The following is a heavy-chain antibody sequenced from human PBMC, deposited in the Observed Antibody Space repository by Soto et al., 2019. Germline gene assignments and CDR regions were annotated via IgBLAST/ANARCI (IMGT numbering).Heavy chain of an antibody. CDR3: AKEWNYYGSGKNRQSYGMDV. D-gene: IGHD3-10*01. J-gene: IGHJ6*02. CDR2: ISAGGENT. CDR1: GFTFSAYT. V-gene: IGHV3-23*01. Sequence: GGSLRLSCVASGFTFSAYTIVWFRHAPVRWLEWVSVISAGGENTYSADSVRGRFAISRDNSMNTVYLQMDTLRAEDTAVYYCAKEWNYYGSGKNRQSYGMDVWGQGTTVTVSS.